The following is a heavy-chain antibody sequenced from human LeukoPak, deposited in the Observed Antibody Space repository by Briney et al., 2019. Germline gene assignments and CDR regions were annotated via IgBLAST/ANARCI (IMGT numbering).Heavy chain of an antibody. V-gene: IGHV3-30-3*01. CDR1: GFTFSSYA. D-gene: IGHD6-13*01. Sequence: GGSLRLSCAASGFTFSSYAMHWVRQAPGKGLXXXXXISYDGSNKYYADSVKGRFTISRDNSKNTLYLQMNSLRAEDTAVYYCARDLQSIAAAGFFDYWGQGTLVTVSS. CDR3: ARDLQSIAAAGFFDY. J-gene: IGHJ4*02. CDR2: ISYDGSNK.